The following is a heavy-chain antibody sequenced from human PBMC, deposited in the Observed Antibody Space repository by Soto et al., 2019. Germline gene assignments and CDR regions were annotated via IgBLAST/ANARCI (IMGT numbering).Heavy chain of an antibody. CDR2: ISYDGSNK. J-gene: IGHJ4*02. D-gene: IGHD4-17*01. CDR3: AKPYGDYGVSYFDY. Sequence: QVQLVESGGGVVQPGRSLRLSCAASGFTFSSYGMHGVRQAPGKGLEWVAVISYDGSNKYYADSVKGRFTISRDNSKNALYLQMNILRAEVTAVYYCAKPYGDYGVSYFDYWGQGTLVTVSS. CDR1: GFTFSSYG. V-gene: IGHV3-30*18.